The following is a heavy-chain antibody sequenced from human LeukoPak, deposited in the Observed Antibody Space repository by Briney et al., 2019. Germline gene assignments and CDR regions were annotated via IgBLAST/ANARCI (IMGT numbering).Heavy chain of an antibody. V-gene: IGHV4-59*01. CDR2: IYYSGST. CDR3: ARDVSGSYYGGNFDY. J-gene: IGHJ4*02. CDR1: GGSISSYY. D-gene: IGHD1-26*01. Sequence: TPSETLSLTCTVSGGSISSYYWSWIRQPPGKGLEWIGYIYYSGSTNYNPSLKSRVTISVDTSKNQFSLKLSSVTAADTAVYYCARDVSGSYYGGNFDYWGQGTLVTVSS.